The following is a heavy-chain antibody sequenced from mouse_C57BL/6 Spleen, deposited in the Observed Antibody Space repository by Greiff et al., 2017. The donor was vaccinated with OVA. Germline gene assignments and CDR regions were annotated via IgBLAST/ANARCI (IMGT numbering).Heavy chain of an antibody. CDR2: IDPSDSYT. CDR1: GYTFTSYW. J-gene: IGHJ2*01. Sequence: QVQLQQPGAELVMPGASVKLSCKASGYTFTSYWMHWVKQRPGQGLEWIGEIDPSDSYTNYNQKFKGKSTLTVDKSSSTAYMQLSSLTSEDSAVYYGARRGYSNDPPNFDYWGQGTTLTVSS. CDR3: ARRGYSNDPPNFDY. V-gene: IGHV1-69*01. D-gene: IGHD2-12*01.